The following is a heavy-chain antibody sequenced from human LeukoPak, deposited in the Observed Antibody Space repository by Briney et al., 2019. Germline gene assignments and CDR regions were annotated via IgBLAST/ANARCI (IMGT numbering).Heavy chain of an antibody. D-gene: IGHD3-16*01. CDR3: ATGGAYFDY. CDR2: IYYGGRT. CDR1: GFTLSNND. J-gene: IGHJ4*02. V-gene: IGHV3-53*04. Sequence: GGSLRLSCAASGFTLSNNDMSWFRQAPEKGLEWVSVIYYGGRTYYADSVKGRFTISRHSSENTLYLQMNSLRAEDTAVYYCATGGAYFDYWGQGTLVTVSS.